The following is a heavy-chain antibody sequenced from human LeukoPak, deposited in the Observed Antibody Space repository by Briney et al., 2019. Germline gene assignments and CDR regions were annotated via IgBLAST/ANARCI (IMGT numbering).Heavy chain of an antibody. CDR2: ISGSGGST. CDR1: GFTFSSYA. Sequence: GGSLRLSCAASGFTFSSYAMSWVRQAPGKGLEWVSAISGSGGSTYYADSVKGRFTISRDNSKNTRYLQMNSLRAEDTAVYYCAKALYYYDSSGYGGLKDAFDIWGQGTMVTVSS. V-gene: IGHV3-23*01. J-gene: IGHJ3*02. CDR3: AKALYYYDSSGYGGLKDAFDI. D-gene: IGHD3-22*01.